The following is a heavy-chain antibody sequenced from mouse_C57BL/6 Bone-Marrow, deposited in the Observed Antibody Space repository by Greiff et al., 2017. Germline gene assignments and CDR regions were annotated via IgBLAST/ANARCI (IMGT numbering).Heavy chain of an antibody. CDR1: GFTFTDYY. CDR3: ARLFITTVVAPFDY. J-gene: IGHJ2*01. V-gene: IGHV7-3*01. CDR2: IRNKANGYTT. Sequence: EVMLVESGGGLVQPGGSLSLSCAASGFTFTDYYMSWVRQPPGKALEWLGFIRNKANGYTTEYSASVKGRFTISRDNSQSILYLQMNALRAEHSATYYCARLFITTVVAPFDYWGQGTTLTVSS. D-gene: IGHD1-1*01.